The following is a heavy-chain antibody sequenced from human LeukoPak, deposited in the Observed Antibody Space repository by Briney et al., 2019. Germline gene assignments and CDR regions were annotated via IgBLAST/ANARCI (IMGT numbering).Heavy chain of an antibody. D-gene: IGHD1-20*01. CDR2: IRKKVNSYTT. V-gene: IGHV3-72*01. Sequence: PGGSLRLSCAASGFTFSDHYMDWVRQAPGKGLEWVGRIRKKVNSYTTEYATSVRGRFTISRDDSKTSLYLQMNSLKTEDTAMYYCARVVASFDNSYVFDYWGQGTLVTVSS. CDR3: ARVVASFDNSYVFDY. J-gene: IGHJ4*02. CDR1: GFTFSDHY.